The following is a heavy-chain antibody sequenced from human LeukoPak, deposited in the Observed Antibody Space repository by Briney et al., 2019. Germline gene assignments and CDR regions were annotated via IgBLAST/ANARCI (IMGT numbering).Heavy chain of an antibody. Sequence: SETLSLTCNVSGGTISTSSYYWGWIRQPPGKGLEWIGNIYYTGSAYYNPSLKSRVTISIDTSKNHFSLKLTSVTAADAAVYYCARRYDFWSGFPNYYFDSWGQGTLVTVSS. CDR2: IYYTGSA. D-gene: IGHD3-3*01. CDR1: GGTISTSSYY. V-gene: IGHV4-39*02. CDR3: ARRYDFWSGFPNYYFDS. J-gene: IGHJ4*02.